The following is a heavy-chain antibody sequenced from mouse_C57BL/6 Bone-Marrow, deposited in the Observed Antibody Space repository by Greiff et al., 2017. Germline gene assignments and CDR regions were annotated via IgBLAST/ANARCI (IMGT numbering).Heavy chain of an antibody. Sequence: QVQLQQPGAELVKPGASVKMSCKASGYTFTSYWITWVKQRPGQGLEWIGDIYPGSGSTNYNEKFKSKATLTVDTSSSTAYMQLSSLTSEDSAVYYCARIYARATWDFDYWGKGTTLTVSS. J-gene: IGHJ2*01. V-gene: IGHV1-55*01. CDR1: GYTFTSYW. CDR2: IYPGSGST. D-gene: IGHD3-1*01. CDR3: ARIYARATWDFDY.